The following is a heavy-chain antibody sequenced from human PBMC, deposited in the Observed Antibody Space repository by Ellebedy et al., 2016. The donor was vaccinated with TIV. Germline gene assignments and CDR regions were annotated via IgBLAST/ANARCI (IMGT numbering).Heavy chain of an antibody. D-gene: IGHD3-10*01. CDR3: ARDGNEVTMVRGGDYFDY. Sequence: PGGSLRLSCAASGFTFSSYAMHWVRQAPGKGLEWVAVISYDGSNKYYADSVKGRFTISRDNSKNTLYLQMNSLRAEDTAVYYCARDGNEVTMVRGGDYFDYWGQGTLVTVSS. CDR2: ISYDGSNK. V-gene: IGHV3-30-3*01. J-gene: IGHJ4*02. CDR1: GFTFSSYA.